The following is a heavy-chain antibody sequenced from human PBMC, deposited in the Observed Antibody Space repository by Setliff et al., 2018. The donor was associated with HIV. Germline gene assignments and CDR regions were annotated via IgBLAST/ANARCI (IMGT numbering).Heavy chain of an antibody. D-gene: IGHD5-18*01. Sequence: PSETLSLTCTVSGASISTSFYWWVWVRQPPGKGLGWSGNFYAGKNFKYNPSLKSRVKISVDTSNNQFSLQVRSVTAADTAVYYCSILPRGYSYPDGNYWGQGTLVTVSS. CDR2: FYAGKNF. V-gene: IGHV4-39*01. J-gene: IGHJ4*02. CDR3: SILPRGYSYPDGNY. CDR1: GASISTSFYW.